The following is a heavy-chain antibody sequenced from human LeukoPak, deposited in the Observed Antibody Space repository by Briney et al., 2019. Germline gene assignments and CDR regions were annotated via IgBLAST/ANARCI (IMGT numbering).Heavy chain of an antibody. CDR2: IIPIFGTA. D-gene: IGHD4-17*01. Sequence: SVKVSCKASGGTFSSYAINWVRQAPGQGLEWMGGIIPIFGTANYAQKFQGRVTITADKSTSTAYMELSSLRSEDTAVYYCAGGTDYGYYYYYMDVWGKGTTVTVSS. J-gene: IGHJ6*03. V-gene: IGHV1-69*06. CDR1: GGTFSSYA. CDR3: AGGTDYGYYYYYMDV.